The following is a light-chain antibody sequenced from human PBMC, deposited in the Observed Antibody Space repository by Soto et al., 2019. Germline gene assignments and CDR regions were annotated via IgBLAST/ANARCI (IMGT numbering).Light chain of an antibody. CDR3: QQDSSYPRT. Sequence: DIQLTQSPSSLSASVGDRVTISCRASQGISTFLAWYQQKQGKAPKSLIKTASTLQSGVPSRFSGSGSDTDFILTISSLQPEDVATYYCQQDSSYPRTFGQGTRLDLK. CDR2: TAS. V-gene: IGKV1D-16*01. J-gene: IGKJ5*01. CDR1: QGISTF.